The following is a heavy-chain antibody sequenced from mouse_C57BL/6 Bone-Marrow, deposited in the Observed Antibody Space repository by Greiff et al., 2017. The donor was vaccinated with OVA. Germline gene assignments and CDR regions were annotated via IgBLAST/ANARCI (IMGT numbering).Heavy chain of an antibody. D-gene: IGHD2-4*01. CDR1: GYTFTDYY. Sequence: EVQLQQSGPELVKPGASVKISCKASGYTFTDYYMNWVKQSHGKSLEWIGDINPNNGGTSYNQKFKGKATLTVDKSSSTAYMELRSLTSEDSAVYYCARFDYDRGDYWGQGTTLTVSS. V-gene: IGHV1-26*01. J-gene: IGHJ2*01. CDR2: INPNNGGT. CDR3: ARFDYDRGDY.